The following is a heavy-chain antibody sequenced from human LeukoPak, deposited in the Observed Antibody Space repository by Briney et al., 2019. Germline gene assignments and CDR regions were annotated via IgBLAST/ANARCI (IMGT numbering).Heavy chain of an antibody. J-gene: IGHJ4*02. V-gene: IGHV4-59*01. CDR2: IYYSGST. CDR3: ARVSSGRTFDY. D-gene: IGHD6-19*01. Sequence: SETLSLTCTVSGGSISSYYWSWIRQPPGKGLEWIGYIYYSGSTNYSPSLKSRVTISVDTSKNQFSLKLSSVTAADTAVYYCARVSSGRTFDYWGQGTLVTVSS. CDR1: GGSISSYY.